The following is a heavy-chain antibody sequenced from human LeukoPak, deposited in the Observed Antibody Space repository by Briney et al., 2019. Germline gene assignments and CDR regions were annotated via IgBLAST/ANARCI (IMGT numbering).Heavy chain of an antibody. J-gene: IGHJ4*02. V-gene: IGHV3-7*04. Sequence: GGSLRLSCAASGFTFSKSWMSWVRPTPEKGLEWVANIKEDGSAKYYVDSVKGRFTITRDNAQNSVYLQMNSLRAEDTAVCDCAKDDDGYYWGQGSLVTVSS. CDR1: GFTFSKSW. D-gene: IGHD3-3*01. CDR3: AKDDDGYY. CDR2: IKEDGSAK.